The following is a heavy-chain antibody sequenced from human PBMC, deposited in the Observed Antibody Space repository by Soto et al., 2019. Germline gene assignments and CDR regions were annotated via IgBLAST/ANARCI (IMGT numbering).Heavy chain of an antibody. V-gene: IGHV3-23*01. Sequence: GGSLRLSCAASGFIFKNYAMRWVRQAPGKGLEWVSDISGSGGTTYYADSVEGRFTISRDNSKNTLYLQMNSLRAEDTAVYYCAKEGYNWNDANRDYWGQGTLVTVSS. CDR2: ISGSGGTT. CDR3: AKEGYNWNDANRDY. D-gene: IGHD1-20*01. J-gene: IGHJ4*02. CDR1: GFIFKNYA.